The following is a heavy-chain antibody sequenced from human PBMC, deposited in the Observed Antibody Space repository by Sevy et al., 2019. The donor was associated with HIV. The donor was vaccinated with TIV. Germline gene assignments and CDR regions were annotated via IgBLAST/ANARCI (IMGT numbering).Heavy chain of an antibody. CDR3: AREVGYSYGYFGAFDI. J-gene: IGHJ3*02. Sequence: ASVKVSCKASGYTFTSYGISWVRQAPGQGLEWMGWISAYNGNTNYAQKLQGRVTMTTDTSTSTAYMGLRSLGSDDTAVYYCAREVGYSYGYFGAFDIWGQGTMVTVSS. D-gene: IGHD5-18*01. CDR2: ISAYNGNT. V-gene: IGHV1-18*01. CDR1: GYTFTSYG.